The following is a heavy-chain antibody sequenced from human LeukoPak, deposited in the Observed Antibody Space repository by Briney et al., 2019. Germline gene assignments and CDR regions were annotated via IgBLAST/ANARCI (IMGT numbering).Heavy chain of an antibody. V-gene: IGHV4-39*02. Sequence: SSETLSLTCTVSGGSISISSYNWGWIRQPPGKGLEWIGTIYYSGTTYYNPSLKSRVTISVDTSKNHFPLMLSSVTAADTAVYYCARRDTSMHAFDIWGQGTMVTVSS. CDR3: ARRDTSMHAFDI. CDR2: IYYSGTT. J-gene: IGHJ3*02. D-gene: IGHD2-8*01. CDR1: GGSISISSYN.